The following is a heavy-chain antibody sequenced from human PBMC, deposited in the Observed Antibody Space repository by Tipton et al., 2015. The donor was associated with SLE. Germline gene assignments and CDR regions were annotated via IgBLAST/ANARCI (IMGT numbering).Heavy chain of an antibody. J-gene: IGHJ5*02. CDR2: INPSGDWT. D-gene: IGHD2-2*01. CDR3: ARDNSLEPPATEGPATWWLDP. CDR1: GFNFNFYF. V-gene: IGHV1-46*02. Sequence: QLVQSGPEVKKPGASVKVSCKASGFNFNFYFMHWVRQAPGQGLEWMGIINPSGDWTSFAQKFQAKVVLTRDTSTSTVYMELSSLRSEDTAVYYCARDNSLEPPATEGPATWWLDPWGQGTLVTVSS.